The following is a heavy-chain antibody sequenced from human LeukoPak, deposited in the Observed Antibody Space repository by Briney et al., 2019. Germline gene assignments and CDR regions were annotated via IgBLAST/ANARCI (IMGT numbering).Heavy chain of an antibody. CDR1: GYTFTGYY. V-gene: IGHV1-2*02. CDR2: INPNSGGT. Sequence: ASVKVSCKASGYTFTGYYMHWVRQAPGQGLEWMGWINPNSGGTNYAQKFQGRVTMTRDTSISAAYMELSGLRSDDTAVYYCARDRQQLAGGNWFDPWGQGTLVTVSS. D-gene: IGHD6-13*01. CDR3: ARDRQQLAGGNWFDP. J-gene: IGHJ5*02.